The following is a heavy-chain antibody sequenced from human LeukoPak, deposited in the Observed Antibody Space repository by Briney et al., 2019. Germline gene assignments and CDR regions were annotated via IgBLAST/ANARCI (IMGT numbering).Heavy chain of an antibody. V-gene: IGHV4-59*01. CDR2: VYHSGST. Sequence: SETLSLTCTVSGGSINAYYWSWIRQPPGKGLEWIGYVYHSGSTNYNPSLKSRVTMSVDTSNNQFSLKLSSVTAADTAMYYCAREGDYYDSGGYYRIDFWGQGTLVTVSS. CDR1: GGSINAYY. D-gene: IGHD3-22*01. J-gene: IGHJ4*02. CDR3: AREGDYYDSGGYYRIDF.